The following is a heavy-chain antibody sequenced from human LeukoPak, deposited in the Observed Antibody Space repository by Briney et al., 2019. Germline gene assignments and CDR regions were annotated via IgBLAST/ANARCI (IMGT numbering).Heavy chain of an antibody. D-gene: IGHD3-10*01. CDR2: ISGSGGST. CDR1: GLTFSSYA. J-gene: IGHJ4*02. CDR3: AKDWGGSFDY. V-gene: IGHV3-23*01. Sequence: HPGGSLRLSCAGSGLTFSSYAMSWVRQAPGKGLEWVSAISGSGGSTYYADSVKGRFTISRDNSKNTLYLQMNSLRAEDTAVYYCAKDWGGSFDYWGQGTLVTVSS.